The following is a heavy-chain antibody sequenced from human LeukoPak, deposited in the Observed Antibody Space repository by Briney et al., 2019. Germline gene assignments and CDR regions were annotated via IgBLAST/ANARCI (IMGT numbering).Heavy chain of an antibody. J-gene: IGHJ4*02. Sequence: GGSLRLSCAASGFTFSSYWMHWVRQAPGKGLVWVSRINTDGSSTNYADSVKGRFTISRDNAKNTLYLQMNSLRVEDTAVYYCASGWGEGFDYWGQGTLVTVSS. CDR3: ASGWGEGFDY. V-gene: IGHV3-74*01. CDR2: INTDGSST. CDR1: GFTFSSYW. D-gene: IGHD1-26*01.